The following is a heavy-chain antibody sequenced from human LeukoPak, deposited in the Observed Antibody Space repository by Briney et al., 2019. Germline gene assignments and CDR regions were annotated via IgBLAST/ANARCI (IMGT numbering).Heavy chain of an antibody. V-gene: IGHV3-23*01. D-gene: IGHD2-8*01. J-gene: IGHJ4*02. Sequence: GGSLRLSCAASGFTFSSYAMSWVRQAPGKGLEWVSSIGGINGYTYYADSVKGRFTISRDNSKNTLYLQMNSLRAEDTAVYYCAKDRSCTNNICHGDFDYWGRGTLVTVSS. CDR2: IGGINGYT. CDR3: AKDRSCTNNICHGDFDY. CDR1: GFTFSSYA.